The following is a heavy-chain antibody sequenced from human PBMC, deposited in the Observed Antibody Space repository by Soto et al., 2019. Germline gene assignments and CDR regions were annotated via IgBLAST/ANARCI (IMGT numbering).Heavy chain of an antibody. V-gene: IGHV1-8*02. D-gene: IGHD1-26*01. J-gene: IGHJ5*02. CDR3: ARARRSDLLADP. Sequence: QVQLVQSGAEVREPGASVKVSCKASGYTFSNYDIAWVRPAAGQGLEWMGWMNPNSANTGYTQKFQGRVAMTSDSSRSTAYMELSSLTSKDTAVYFCARARRSDLLADPWGQGTLVTVST. CDR2: MNPNSANT. CDR1: GYTFSNYD.